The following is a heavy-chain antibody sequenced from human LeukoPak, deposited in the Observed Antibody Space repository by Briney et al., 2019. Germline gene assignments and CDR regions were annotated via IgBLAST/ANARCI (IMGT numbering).Heavy chain of an antibody. Sequence: SETLSLTCTVSGGSISSYYWSWIRQPAGKGLEWIGRIYTSGSTNYNPSLKSRVTMSVDTSKNQFSLKLSSVTAADTAAYYCARVGCSGGSCYQHFYYYYYGMDVWGQGTTVTVSS. J-gene: IGHJ6*02. V-gene: IGHV4-4*07. CDR3: ARVGCSGGSCYQHFYYYYYGMDV. D-gene: IGHD2-15*01. CDR2: IYTSGST. CDR1: GGSISSYY.